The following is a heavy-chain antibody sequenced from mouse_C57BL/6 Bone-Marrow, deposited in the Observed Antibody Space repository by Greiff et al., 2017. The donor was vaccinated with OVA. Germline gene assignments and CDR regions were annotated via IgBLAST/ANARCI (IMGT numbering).Heavy chain of an antibody. CDR1: GFTFSDYG. CDR2: ISNLAYSI. CDR3: ARTYSNYYAMDY. J-gene: IGHJ4*01. Sequence: EVQGVESGGGLVQPGGSLKLSCAASGFTFSDYGMAWVRQAPRKGPEWVAFISNLAYSIYYADTVTGRFTISRENAKNTLYLEMSSLRSEDTAMYYCARTYSNYYAMDYWGQGTSVTVSS. V-gene: IGHV5-15*01. D-gene: IGHD2-5*01.